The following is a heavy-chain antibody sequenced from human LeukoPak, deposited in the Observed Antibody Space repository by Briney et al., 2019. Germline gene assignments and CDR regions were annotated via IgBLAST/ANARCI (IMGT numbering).Heavy chain of an antibody. D-gene: IGHD2-2*01. V-gene: IGHV1-69*05. CDR1: GGTFSSYA. CDR3: GCSGTREVGDY. Sequence: GSSVKVSCKVSGGTFSSYAISWVRQAPGQGLEWMGGIIPIFGTANFAQNFQGRVTITTDESTSTAYMELSSLGSEDTAVYYCGCSGTREVGDYWGQGTLVTVSS. CDR2: IIPIFGTA. J-gene: IGHJ4*02.